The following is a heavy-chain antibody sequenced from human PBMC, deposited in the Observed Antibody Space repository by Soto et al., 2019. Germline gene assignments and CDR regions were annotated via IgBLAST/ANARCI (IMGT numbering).Heavy chain of an antibody. J-gene: IGHJ6*02. V-gene: IGHV3-30*18. CDR2: ISYDGSNK. CDR3: AKDFWRNSYYYGMDV. Sequence: GGSLRLSCAASGFTFSSYGMHWVRQAPGKGLEWVAVISYDGSNKYYADSVKGRFTISRDNSKNTLYLQMNSLRAEDTTVYYCAKDFWRNSYYYGMDVWGQGTTVTVS. D-gene: IGHD3-3*01. CDR1: GFTFSSYG.